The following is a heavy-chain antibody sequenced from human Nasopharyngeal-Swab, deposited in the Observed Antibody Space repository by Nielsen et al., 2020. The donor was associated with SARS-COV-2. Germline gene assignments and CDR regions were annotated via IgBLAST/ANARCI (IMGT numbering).Heavy chain of an antibody. Sequence: GGSLRLSCAASGFTFSSYTMNWVRQAPGKGLEWVSSISPTSDYIYYAESVKGRFTISRDNAKNSLFLQMNSLRTEDTALYYCARDAARSWYNWFDPWGQGTLVTVSS. CDR1: GFTFSSYT. D-gene: IGHD6-13*01. CDR2: ISPTSDYI. CDR3: ARDAARSWYNWFDP. V-gene: IGHV3-21*04. J-gene: IGHJ5*02.